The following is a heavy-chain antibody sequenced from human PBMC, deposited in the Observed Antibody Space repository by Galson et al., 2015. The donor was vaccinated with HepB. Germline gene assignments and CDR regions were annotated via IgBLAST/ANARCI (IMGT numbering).Heavy chain of an antibody. D-gene: IGHD3-3*01. J-gene: IGHJ5*02. CDR1: GFTFSSYA. Sequence: SLRLSCAASGFTFSSYAMSWVRQAPGKGLEWVSAISGSGGSTYYADSVKGRFTISRDNSKNTLYLQMNSLRAEDTAVYYCANSQRRITIFGVRTWGHNWFDPWGQGTLVTVSS. CDR3: ANSQRRITIFGVRTWGHNWFDP. V-gene: IGHV3-23*01. CDR2: ISGSGGST.